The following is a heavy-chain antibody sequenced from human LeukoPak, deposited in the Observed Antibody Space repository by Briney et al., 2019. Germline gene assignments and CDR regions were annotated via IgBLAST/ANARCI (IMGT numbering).Heavy chain of an antibody. CDR1: GHDFNTYW. J-gene: IGHJ4*02. D-gene: IGHD6-19*01. CDR2: IYPGDSDT. V-gene: IGHV5-51*01. Sequence: GESLKISCKGSGHDFNTYWIGWARQMPGKGLEWMGIIYPGDSDTRYSPSFQGQVTISADKSINTAYLQWSSLKASDTAMYYCARTQESSGWDFDYWGQGTLVTVSS. CDR3: ARTQESSGWDFDY.